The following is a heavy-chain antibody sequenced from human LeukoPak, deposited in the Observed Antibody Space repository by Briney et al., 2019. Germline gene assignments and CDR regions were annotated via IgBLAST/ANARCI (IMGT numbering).Heavy chain of an antibody. CDR3: AKTPRPRPTQPPDY. Sequence: PGGSLRLSCAASGFTFSSYGMHWVRQAPGKGLEWVAVISYDGSNKYYADSVKGRFTISRDNSKNTLYLQMNSLRVEDTAVYYCAKTPRPRPTQPPDYWGQGTLVTVSS. CDR1: GFTFSSYG. J-gene: IGHJ4*02. V-gene: IGHV3-30*18. CDR2: ISYDGSNK.